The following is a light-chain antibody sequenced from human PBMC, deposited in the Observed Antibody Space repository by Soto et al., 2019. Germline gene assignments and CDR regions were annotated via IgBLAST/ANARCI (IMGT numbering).Light chain of an antibody. CDR2: AAS. V-gene: IGKV3-15*01. CDR3: QHYNNWPPGIT. CDR1: QSVSGN. J-gene: IGKJ3*01. Sequence: EIVMTQSPVTLSVSAGERVTLCCGASQSVSGNLAWYQQKPGQAPRLLIYAASTRASGVPARFSGSGSGTEFTLTISSLQSGDFAIYYCQHYNNWPPGITFGPGTKVEI.